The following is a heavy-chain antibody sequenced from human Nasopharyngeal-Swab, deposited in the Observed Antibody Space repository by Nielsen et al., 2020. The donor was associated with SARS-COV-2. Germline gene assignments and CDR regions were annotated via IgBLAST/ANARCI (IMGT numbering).Heavy chain of an antibody. CDR1: GFTFSSYG. V-gene: IGHV3-30*03. Sequence: GGSLRLSCAASGFTFSSYGMHWVRQAPGKGLEWVAVISYDGSNKYYADSVKGRFTLSRDNSKNTVYLQMNSLRAEDTAVYYCARDRPHWGCDYWGQETLVTVSS. CDR3: ARDRPHWGCDY. CDR2: ISYDGSNK. D-gene: IGHD3-16*01. J-gene: IGHJ4*02.